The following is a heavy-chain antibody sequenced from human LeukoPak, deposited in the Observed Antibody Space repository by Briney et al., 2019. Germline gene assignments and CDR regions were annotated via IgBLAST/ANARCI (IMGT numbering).Heavy chain of an antibody. CDR1: GGSISSYY. CDR2: IYYSGST. J-gene: IGHJ6*03. CDR3: ARVTVSHYYYYMDV. Sequence: QVQLQESGPGLVQPSETLSLTCTVSGGSISSYYWSWIRQPPGKGLEWIGYIYYSGSTNYNPSLKSRVTISVDTSKNQFSLKLSSVTAADTAVYYCARVTVSHYYYYMDVWGKGTTVTVSS. V-gene: IGHV4-59*01.